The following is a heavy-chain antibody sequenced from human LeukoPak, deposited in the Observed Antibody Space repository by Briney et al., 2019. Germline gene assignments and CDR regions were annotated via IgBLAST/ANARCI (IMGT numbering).Heavy chain of an antibody. Sequence: GASVKVSCKASGYTFTGYYMHWVRQAPGQGLEWMGWINPNSGGTNYAQKFQGRVTMTRDTSISTAYMELSRLRSDDTAVYYCARDGLERRSCYYYGMDVWGQGTTVTVSS. D-gene: IGHD1-1*01. V-gene: IGHV1-2*02. J-gene: IGHJ6*02. CDR2: INPNSGGT. CDR1: GYTFTGYY. CDR3: ARDGLERRSCYYYGMDV.